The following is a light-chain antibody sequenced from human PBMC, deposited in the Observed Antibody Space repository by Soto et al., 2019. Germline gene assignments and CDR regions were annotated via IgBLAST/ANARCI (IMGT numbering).Light chain of an antibody. V-gene: IGLV3-21*04. J-gene: IGLJ1*01. CDR3: QVWDSSSDHPNYV. CDR2: YDS. Sequence: SYELTQPPSVSVAPGKTARITCGGNNIGSKSVHWYQQKPGQAPMLVIYYDSDRPSGIPERFSGSNSGNTATLTISRVEAGDEADYYCQVWDSSSDHPNYVFGTETNFTVL. CDR1: NIGSKS.